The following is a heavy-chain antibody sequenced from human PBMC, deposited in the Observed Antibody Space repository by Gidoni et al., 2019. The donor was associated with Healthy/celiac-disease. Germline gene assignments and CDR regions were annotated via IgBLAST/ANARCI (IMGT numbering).Heavy chain of an antibody. CDR1: GGSFSGYY. J-gene: IGHJ4*02. V-gene: IGHV4-34*01. CDR3: ASRNIVVVPAAMLGSFDY. D-gene: IGHD2-2*01. Sequence: QVQLQQWGAGLLKPSETLSLTCAVYGGSFSGYYWSWIRQPPGKGLEWIGEINHSGSTNYNPSLKSRVTISVDTSKNQFSLKLSSVTAADTAVYYCASRNIVVVPAAMLGSFDYWGQGTLVTVSS. CDR2: INHSGST.